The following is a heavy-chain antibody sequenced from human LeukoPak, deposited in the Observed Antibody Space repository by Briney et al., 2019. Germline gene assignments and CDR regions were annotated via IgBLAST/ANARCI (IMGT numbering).Heavy chain of an antibody. V-gene: IGHV1-18*01. CDR1: GYSFSSYG. CDR3: ASGWSGYFASLDY. CDR2: ISAYNGDS. D-gene: IGHD3-3*01. Sequence: GASVKVSCKGSGYSFSSYGMHWVRKAPGQDLEWVGWISAYNGDSDYAQNLQVRVTTTTDPSTSTAYMELRSLRSDDTAVYYCASGWSGYFASLDYWGQGTLVTVAS. J-gene: IGHJ4*02.